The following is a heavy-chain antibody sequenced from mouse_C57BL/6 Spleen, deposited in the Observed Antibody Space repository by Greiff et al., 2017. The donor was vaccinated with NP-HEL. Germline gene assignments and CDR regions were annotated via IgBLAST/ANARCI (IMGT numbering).Heavy chain of an antibody. J-gene: IGHJ2*01. V-gene: IGHV1-82*01. D-gene: IGHD2-1*01. CDR3: ARWEGNLYYFDY. CDR1: GYAFSSSW. CDR2: IYPGDGDT. Sequence: VQLQQSGPELVKPGASVKISCKASGYAFSSSWMNWVKQRPGKGLEWIGRIYPGDGDTNYNGKFKGKATLTADKSSSTAYMQLSSLTSEDSAVYFCARWEGNLYYFDYWGQGTTLTVSS.